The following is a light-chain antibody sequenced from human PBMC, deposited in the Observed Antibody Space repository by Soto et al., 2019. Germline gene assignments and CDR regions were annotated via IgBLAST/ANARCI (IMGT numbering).Light chain of an antibody. V-gene: IGKV3-20*01. CDR3: QQYGGSWM. CDR1: QSVSSSY. CDR2: GSS. J-gene: IGKJ1*01. Sequence: EIVLTQSPGTLSLSPGERATLSCRASQSVSSSYLAWYQQKPGQAPRLLIYGSSSRATGIPDRFSGSGSGTDFTLTISRLEPEDFAVYYCQQYGGSWMFGQGTKVEIK.